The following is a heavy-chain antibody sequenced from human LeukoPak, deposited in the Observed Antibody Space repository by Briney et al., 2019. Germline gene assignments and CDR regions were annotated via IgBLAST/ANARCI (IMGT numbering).Heavy chain of an antibody. D-gene: IGHD3-10*01. CDR3: AGAMVRGLKRFYYYYYMDV. CDR1: GYTFTGYY. J-gene: IGHJ6*03. V-gene: IGHV1-2*02. CDR2: INPNSGGT. Sequence: GASVKVSCKASGYTFTGYYMHRVRQAPGQGLEWMGWINPNSGGTNYAQKFQGRVTMTRDTSISTAYMELSRLRSDDTAVYYCAGAMVRGLKRFYYYYYMDVWGKGTTVTVSS.